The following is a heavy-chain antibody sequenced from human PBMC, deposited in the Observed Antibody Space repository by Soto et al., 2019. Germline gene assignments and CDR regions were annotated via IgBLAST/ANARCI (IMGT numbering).Heavy chain of an antibody. D-gene: IGHD3-22*01. V-gene: IGHV1-24*01. CDR1: GYTLTELS. CDR3: ARSPLYYYDSSGAY. CDR2: FDPEDGET. J-gene: IGHJ4*02. Sequence: QVQLVQSGAEVKKPGASVKVSCKVSGYTLTELSMHWVRQAPGKGLEWMGGFDPEDGETIYAQKFQGRVTMTTDTSTSTAYMELRSLRSDDTAVYYCARSPLYYYDSSGAYWGQGTLVTVSS.